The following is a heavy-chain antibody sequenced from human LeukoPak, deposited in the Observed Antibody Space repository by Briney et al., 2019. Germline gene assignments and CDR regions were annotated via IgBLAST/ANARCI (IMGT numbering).Heavy chain of an antibody. Sequence: ASVKVSCKASGYTFTSCGISWVRQAPGQGLEWMGWISAYNGNTNYAQKLQSRVTMTTDTSTSTAYMELRSLRSDDTAVYYCARQFGSGSYYYYFDYWGQGTLVTVSS. V-gene: IGHV1-18*01. J-gene: IGHJ4*02. CDR3: ARQFGSGSYYYYFDY. CDR1: GYTFTSCG. CDR2: ISAYNGNT. D-gene: IGHD3-10*01.